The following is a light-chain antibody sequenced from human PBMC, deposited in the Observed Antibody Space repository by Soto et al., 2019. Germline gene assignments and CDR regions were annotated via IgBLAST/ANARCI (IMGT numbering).Light chain of an antibody. CDR1: QSVISS. J-gene: IGKJ4*01. CDR3: QQRINWPFT. V-gene: IGKV3-11*01. CDR2: DAY. Sequence: EIVLTQSPATLSLSSGERATLSCRASQSVISSLAWYQQKPGQAPRLLIYDAYNRATGIPARFSGRGSGTEFTLTISSLEPEDFAVYYCQQRINWPFTFGGGTKVDIK.